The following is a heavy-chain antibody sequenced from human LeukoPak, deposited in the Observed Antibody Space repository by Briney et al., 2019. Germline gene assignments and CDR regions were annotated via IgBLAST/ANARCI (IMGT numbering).Heavy chain of an antibody. CDR2: INHSGST. J-gene: IGHJ6*03. V-gene: IGHV4-34*01. CDR3: ARANYYYYYMDV. Sequence: SETLSLTCAVYGGSFSGYYWSWIRQPPGKGLEWIGEINHSGSTNYNPSLKSRVTISLDTSKNQFSLKLSSVTAADTALYYCARANYYYYYMDVWGKGTTVTISS. CDR1: GGSFSGYY.